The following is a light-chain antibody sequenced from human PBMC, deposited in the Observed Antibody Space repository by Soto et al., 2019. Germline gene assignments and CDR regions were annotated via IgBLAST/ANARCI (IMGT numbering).Light chain of an antibody. V-gene: IGLV2-14*01. Sequence: QSALTQPASVSGSPGQSITISCTGTSSDVGNYKYVSWYQQHPGKAPKLMIYEVSNRPSGVSNRFSGSKSGNTASLTIPGLQAEDETDYYCFSYTRRGTYVFGTGTKV. CDR1: SSDVGNYKY. CDR3: FSYTRRGTYV. J-gene: IGLJ1*01. CDR2: EVS.